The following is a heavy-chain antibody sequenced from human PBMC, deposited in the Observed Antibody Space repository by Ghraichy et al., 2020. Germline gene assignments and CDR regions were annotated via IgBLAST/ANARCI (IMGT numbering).Heavy chain of an antibody. V-gene: IGHV4-39*01. CDR2: ISDTGST. CDR1: SASIKNSAYS. D-gene: IGHD7-27*01. Sequence: GSLRLSCTVSSASIKNSAYSWGWIRQSPGMGLAWIGTISDTGSTHYNASLKSRVTIRVDTSKNQFSLDLRSVTAADTAVYYCATFRRVTGSYFWGQGTLVTVSS. CDR3: ATFRRVTGSYF. J-gene: IGHJ4*02.